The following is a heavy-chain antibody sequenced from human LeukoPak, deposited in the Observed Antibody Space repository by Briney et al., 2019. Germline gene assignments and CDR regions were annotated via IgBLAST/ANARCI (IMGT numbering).Heavy chain of an antibody. CDR1: GFTFSNYG. V-gene: IGHV3-33*01. J-gene: IGHJ4*02. CDR3: ARDLWTTVTNSFAY. D-gene: IGHD4-17*01. CDR2: IWYDGGNK. Sequence: GGSLRLSCAASGFTFSNYGMHWVRQAPGKGLEWVAVIWYDGGNKYYADSVKGRFTISRDNSKNTLYLQMNSLRAEDTAVYYCARDLWTTVTNSFAYWGQGILVTVST.